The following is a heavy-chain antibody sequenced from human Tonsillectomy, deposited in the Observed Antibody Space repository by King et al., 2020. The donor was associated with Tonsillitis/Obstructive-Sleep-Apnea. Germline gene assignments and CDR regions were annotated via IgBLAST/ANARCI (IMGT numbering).Heavy chain of an antibody. Sequence: LQLQESGPGLVRPSETLILTCSVSGGSIGGSDYFWAWIRQPPGKGLECLGAIYYGGSTSVNPSLKSRVTMSVDTSENKFSLRLTSVTAADTAVYFCARQSDWFDPWGPGTRVTVSP. J-gene: IGHJ5*02. CDR3: ARQSDWFDP. CDR1: GGSIGGSDYF. V-gene: IGHV4-39*01. CDR2: IYYGGST.